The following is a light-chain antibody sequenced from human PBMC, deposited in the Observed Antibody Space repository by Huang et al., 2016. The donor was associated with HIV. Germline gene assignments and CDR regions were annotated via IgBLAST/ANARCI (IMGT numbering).Light chain of an antibody. J-gene: IGKJ5*01. CDR2: DAS. V-gene: IGKV1D-12*01. Sequence: DIQMTQSPSSVSASVGDRVTITCRASQGISTWLAWYQQKPGEAPKLLIYDASNLHSGVSSRFSGSGSGTEFTLTISSLQPEDFATYYCQQADSFPLTFGQGTRLEIK. CDR3: QQADSFPLT. CDR1: QGISTW.